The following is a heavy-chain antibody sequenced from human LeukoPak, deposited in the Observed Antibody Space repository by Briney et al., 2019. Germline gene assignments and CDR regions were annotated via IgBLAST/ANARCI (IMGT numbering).Heavy chain of an antibody. CDR3: AKDRSMHPLLLKGDY. CDR1: GFTFSSYA. CDR2: ISGSGGST. V-gene: IGHV3-23*01. J-gene: IGHJ4*02. Sequence: SGGSLRLSCAASGFTFSSYAMSWVRQAPGKGLEWVSAISGSGGSTYYADSVKGRFTISRDNSKNTLYLQMNSLRAEDTAVYYCAKDRSMHPLLLKGDYWGQGTLVTVSS. D-gene: IGHD3-22*01.